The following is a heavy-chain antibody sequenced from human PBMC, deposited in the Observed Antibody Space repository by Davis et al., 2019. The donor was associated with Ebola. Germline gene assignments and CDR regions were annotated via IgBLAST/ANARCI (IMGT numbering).Heavy chain of an antibody. CDR1: GFSVSNNY. J-gene: IGHJ5*02. V-gene: IGHV3-53*01. D-gene: IGHD1-1*01. CDR3: ARERFSWNDVGWFDL. Sequence: GESLKISCAVSGFSVSNNYMSWVRQSPGKGLEWVSVIYSNGITYYADSVQGRFSISRDNYANILYLQMNDLRTDDTAVYYCARERFSWNDVGWFDLWGQGTLITVSS. CDR2: IYSNGIT.